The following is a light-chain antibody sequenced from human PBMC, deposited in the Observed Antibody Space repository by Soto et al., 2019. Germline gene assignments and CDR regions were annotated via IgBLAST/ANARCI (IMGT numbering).Light chain of an antibody. CDR3: QQYNNWPQT. V-gene: IGKV3-15*01. CDR2: GAS. Sequence: ERVMTQSPATLSLSPGERATLSCRASQSVSSNLAWYQQKPGQAPRLLIYGASTRATGIPARFSGSGSGTEFTLTISSLQSEDFAVYYCQQYNNWPQTFGHGTKVEIK. CDR1: QSVSSN. J-gene: IGKJ1*01.